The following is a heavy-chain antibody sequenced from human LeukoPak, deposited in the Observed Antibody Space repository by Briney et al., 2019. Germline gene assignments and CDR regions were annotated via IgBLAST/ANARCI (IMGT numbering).Heavy chain of an antibody. CDR2: IYYSGST. Sequence: SETLSLTCTVSGGSISSSSYYWGWIRQPPGKGLEWIGSIYYSGSTNYNPSLKSRVTISVDTSKNQFSLKLSSVTAADTAVYYCARDSGYDILTGYYTSWGQGTLVTVSS. CDR3: ARDSGYDILTGYYTS. D-gene: IGHD3-9*01. V-gene: IGHV4-39*07. CDR1: GGSISSSSYY. J-gene: IGHJ5*02.